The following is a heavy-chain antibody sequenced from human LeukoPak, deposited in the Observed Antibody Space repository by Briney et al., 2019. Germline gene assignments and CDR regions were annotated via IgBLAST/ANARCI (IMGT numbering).Heavy chain of an antibody. V-gene: IGHV4-34*01. J-gene: IGHJ3*02. CDR3: ARVYYDFWSGYRGAFDI. Sequence: PSETLSLTCAVYGGSFSGYYWSWIRQPPGKGLEWIGEINHSGSTNYNPSLKSRVTISVDTSKNQFSLKLSSVTAADTAVYYRARVYYDFWSGYRGAFDIWGQGTMVTVSS. D-gene: IGHD3-3*01. CDR2: INHSGST. CDR1: GGSFSGYY.